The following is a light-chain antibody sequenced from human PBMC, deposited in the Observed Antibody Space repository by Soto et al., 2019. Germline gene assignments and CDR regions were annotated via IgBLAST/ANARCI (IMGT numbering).Light chain of an antibody. CDR2: EGS. Sequence: QSVLTQPASVSGSPGQSITVSCTGTSSDVGGFNYVSWYQQHPGKAPKLLIYEGSKRPSGVSNRFSGSKSGNTASLTISGLQAEDEADYYCCSYAGSSTSGVFGTGTKVTVL. J-gene: IGLJ1*01. CDR3: CSYAGSSTSGV. V-gene: IGLV2-23*01. CDR1: SSDVGGFNY.